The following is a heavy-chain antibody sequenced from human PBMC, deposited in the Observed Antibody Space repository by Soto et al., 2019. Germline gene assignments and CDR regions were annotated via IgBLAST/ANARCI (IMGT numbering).Heavy chain of an antibody. CDR2: IGFNGIIK. D-gene: IGHD3-10*01. Sequence: QVQLVESGGCVVQPGTSLRLSCAASGFTFSSYPFHWVRQAPGKGLEWVAVIGFNGIIKLYADSVKGRFTISRDDSKNTLYLQMNSLRDEDTAVYYCARDLFRGTPDYFDYWGQGTLVTVSS. CDR3: ARDLFRGTPDYFDY. CDR1: GFTFSSYP. V-gene: IGHV3-30-3*01. J-gene: IGHJ4*02.